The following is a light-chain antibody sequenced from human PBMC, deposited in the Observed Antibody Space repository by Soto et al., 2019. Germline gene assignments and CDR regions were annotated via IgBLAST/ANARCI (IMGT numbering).Light chain of an antibody. J-gene: IGKJ4*01. Sequence: IPLTQSPSSLSASVGDRVTITCRASQGISSYLAWYQQKPGKAPKLLIYGAFTLQSGVPSRFSGSGSGTDFALTISSLQPEDSATYYCQQLSTYPLTFGGGTKVEIK. CDR1: QGISSY. V-gene: IGKV1-9*01. CDR2: GAF. CDR3: QQLSTYPLT.